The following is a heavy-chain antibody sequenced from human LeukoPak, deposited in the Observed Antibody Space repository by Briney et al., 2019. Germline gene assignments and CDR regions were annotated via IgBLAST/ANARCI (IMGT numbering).Heavy chain of an antibody. CDR2: IYHSGST. J-gene: IGHJ4*02. V-gene: IGHV4-30-2*01. CDR1: GGSISSGGYS. CDR3: ARARLYFDY. Sequence: SQTLSLTCAVSGGSISSGGYSWSWIRQPPGKGLEWIGYIYHSGSTYYNPSLKSRVTISVDRSKNQFSLKLSSVTAADTAVYYCARARLYFDYWGQGTLVTVSS.